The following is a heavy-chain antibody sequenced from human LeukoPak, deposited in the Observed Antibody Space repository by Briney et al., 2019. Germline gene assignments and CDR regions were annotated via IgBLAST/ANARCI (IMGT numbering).Heavy chain of an antibody. Sequence: SVKVSCKASGGTFSSYAISWVRQAPGQGLEWMGGIIPIFGTANYAQKFQGRVTITADKSTSTAYMELSGLRSEDTAVYYCARGLGELSFDLCYWGQGTLVTVSS. CDR2: IIPIFGTA. J-gene: IGHJ4*02. D-gene: IGHD3-16*02. CDR1: GGTFSSYA. CDR3: ARGLGELSFDLCY. V-gene: IGHV1-69*06.